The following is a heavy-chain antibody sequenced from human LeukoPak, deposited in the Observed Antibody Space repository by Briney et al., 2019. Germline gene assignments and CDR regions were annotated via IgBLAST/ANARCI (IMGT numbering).Heavy chain of an antibody. Sequence: PSETLSLTCAVYGGSFSGYYWSWIRQPPGKGLEWIGEINHSGSTNYNPSLKSRVTISVDTSKNQFSLKLSSVTAADTAVYYCARGEVDDYGDYYYFDYWGQGTLVTVSS. CDR3: ARGEVDDYGDYYYFDY. CDR1: GGSFSGYY. V-gene: IGHV4-34*01. CDR2: INHSGST. J-gene: IGHJ4*02. D-gene: IGHD4-17*01.